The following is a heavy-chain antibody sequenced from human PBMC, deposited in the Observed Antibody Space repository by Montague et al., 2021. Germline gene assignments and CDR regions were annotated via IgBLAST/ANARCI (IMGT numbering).Heavy chain of an antibody. D-gene: IGHD6-13*01. CDR3: ARVFSSWYVGWFDP. V-gene: IGHV4-39*07. Sequence: SETLSLTCTVSGASITTNIYYWVWIRPSPGKDLEWIVCINYSGNSFYQPSLKIRISMAAYTSKNPFFLKLSSVTAADTAIYYCARVFSSWYVGWFDPWGQGTLVTVSS. CDR1: GASITTNIYY. J-gene: IGHJ5*02. CDR2: INYSGNS.